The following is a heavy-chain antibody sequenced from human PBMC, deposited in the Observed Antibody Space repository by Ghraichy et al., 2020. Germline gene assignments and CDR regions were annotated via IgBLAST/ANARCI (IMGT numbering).Heavy chain of an antibody. D-gene: IGHD3-10*01. CDR2: IWSDASNK. CDR3: ARRSSGTYGIDY. CDR1: GFTFSSYG. V-gene: IGHV3-33*01. Sequence: GGSLRLSCAASGFTFSSYGMHWVRQVPGKGLEWVAIIWSDASNKYYADSVKGRFTISRDNSNNILYLQMNSLRAEDTALYYCARRSSGTYGIDYWGQGTLVTVSS. J-gene: IGHJ4*02.